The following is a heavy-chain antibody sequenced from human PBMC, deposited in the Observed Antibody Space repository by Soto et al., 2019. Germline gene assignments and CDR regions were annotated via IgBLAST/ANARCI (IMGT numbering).Heavy chain of an antibody. V-gene: IGHV3-23*01. CDR3: AKDQYDFWNQKEDYYMDV. D-gene: IGHD3-3*01. Sequence: HPGGSLRLSCAASGFTFSSYAMSWVRQAPGKGLEWVSAISGSGGSTYYADSVKGRFTISRDNSKNTLYLQMNSLRAEDTAVYYCAKDQYDFWNQKEDYYMDVWGKGTTVTVSS. CDR2: ISGSGGST. J-gene: IGHJ6*03. CDR1: GFTFSSYA.